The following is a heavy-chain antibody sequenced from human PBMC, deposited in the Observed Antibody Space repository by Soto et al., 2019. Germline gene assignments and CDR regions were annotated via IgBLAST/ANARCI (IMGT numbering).Heavy chain of an antibody. CDR3: ARVGSVAATPMGYYYYGMDV. Sequence: QVQLVQSGAEVKKPGSSVKVSCKASGGTFSSYAISWVRQAPGQGLEWMGGIIPIFGTANYAQKFQGRVTITADESTSTAYMELSSLRSEATAVYYCARVGSVAATPMGYYYYGMDVWGQGTTVTVSS. J-gene: IGHJ6*02. CDR1: GGTFSSYA. V-gene: IGHV1-69*01. D-gene: IGHD2-15*01. CDR2: IIPIFGTA.